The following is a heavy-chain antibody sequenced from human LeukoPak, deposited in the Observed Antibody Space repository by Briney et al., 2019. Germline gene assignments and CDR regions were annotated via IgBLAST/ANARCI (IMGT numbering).Heavy chain of an antibody. J-gene: IGHJ4*02. V-gene: IGHV3-30*18. Sequence: GRSLRLSCAASGFTFSSYGMHWVRQAPGKGLEWVAVISYDGSNKYYADSVKGRFTISRDNSKNTLYLQMNSLRAEDTAVYYCAKDPDIVVVPAAHDLDYWGQGTLVTVSS. CDR1: GFTFSSYG. CDR2: ISYDGSNK. CDR3: AKDPDIVVVPAAHDLDY. D-gene: IGHD2-2*01.